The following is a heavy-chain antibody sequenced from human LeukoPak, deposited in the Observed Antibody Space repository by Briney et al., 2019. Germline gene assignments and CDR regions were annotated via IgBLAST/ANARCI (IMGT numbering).Heavy chain of an antibody. D-gene: IGHD1-26*01. Sequence: GGSLRLSCAASGFTFDDYAMHWVRHAPGKGLEWVSLISWDGGSTYYADSVKGRFTISRDNSKNSLYLQMNSLRAEDTALYYCAKDGSGVGWSYYYYYYMDVWGKGTTVTVSS. CDR2: ISWDGGST. CDR3: AKDGSGVGWSYYYYYYMDV. CDR1: GFTFDDYA. V-gene: IGHV3-43D*03. J-gene: IGHJ6*03.